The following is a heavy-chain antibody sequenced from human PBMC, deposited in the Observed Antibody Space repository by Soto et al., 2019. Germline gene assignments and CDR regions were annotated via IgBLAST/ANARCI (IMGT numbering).Heavy chain of an antibody. V-gene: IGHV3-30*18. CDR1: GFTFSSYG. J-gene: IGHJ3*02. CDR3: AKDWNYDILTGYYNPYAFDI. Sequence: GGSLRLSCAASGFTFSSYGMHWVRQAPGKGLEWVAVISYDGSNKYYADSVKGRFTISRDNSKNTLYLQMNSLRAEDTAVYYCAKDWNYDILTGYYNPYAFDIWGQGTMVTVSS. D-gene: IGHD3-9*01. CDR2: ISYDGSNK.